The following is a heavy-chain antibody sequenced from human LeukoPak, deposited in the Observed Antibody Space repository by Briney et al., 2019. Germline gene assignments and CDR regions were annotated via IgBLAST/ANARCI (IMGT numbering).Heavy chain of an antibody. Sequence: PSETLSLTCAVSGGSIRSNNHYWGWIRQPPGKGLEWIGNIYFNGNIAYNPSLQSRVTISVATSKNQFSLRLNSVTSADTAMYYCARGGPAMALDYWGQGTLVTVSS. CDR3: ARGGPAMALDY. J-gene: IGHJ4*02. V-gene: IGHV4-39*07. CDR1: GGSIRSNNHY. CDR2: IYFNGNI. D-gene: IGHD5-18*01.